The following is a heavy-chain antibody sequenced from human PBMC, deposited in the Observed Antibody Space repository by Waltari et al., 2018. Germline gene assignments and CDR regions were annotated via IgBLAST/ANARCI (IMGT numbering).Heavy chain of an antibody. D-gene: IGHD1-26*01. V-gene: IGHV2-70*13. CDR3: ARMNAGGSYFPYYYGVDV. J-gene: IGHJ6*02. CDR2: IDWDDDK. Sequence: QVTLRESGPALVRPTQTLTLTCTFSGFSLTTDGMCVSWIRPPPGQALEWLARIDWDDDKHYSTTLKTRLSISKDTSKNQVVLTVTNMDPVDTATYYCARMNAGGSYFPYYYGVDVWGQGTSVTVSS. CDR1: GFSLTTDGMC.